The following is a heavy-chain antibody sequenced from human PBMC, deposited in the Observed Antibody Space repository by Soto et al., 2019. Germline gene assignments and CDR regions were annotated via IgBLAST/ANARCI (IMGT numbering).Heavy chain of an antibody. V-gene: IGHV4-59*01. CDR1: GVTIRSDD. J-gene: IGHJ5*02. CDR3: AKLPWADYGGIFVP. Sequence: SETLCLTCSVSGVTIRSDDWNWIRQPPGKRLEWIGYISYTGGTNYNPSPRSRVTMSLDASKNQFSLNVSSVTASYTAVYFCAKLPWADYGGIFVPWGQGTLVTVSS. CDR2: ISYTGGT. D-gene: IGHD4-17*01.